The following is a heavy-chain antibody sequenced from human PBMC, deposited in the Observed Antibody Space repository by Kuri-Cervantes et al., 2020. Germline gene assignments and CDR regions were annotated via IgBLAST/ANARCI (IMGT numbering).Heavy chain of an antibody. V-gene: IGHV4-39*07. Sequence: SETLSLTCTVSGGSISSSSYYWGWIRQPPGKGLEWIGEINHSGSTNYNPSLKSRVTISVDTSKNQFSLKLSSVTAADTAVYYCARGSIAAAGTSTFDYWGQGTLVTVSS. CDR1: GGSISSSSYY. D-gene: IGHD6-13*01. CDR2: INHSGST. CDR3: ARGSIAAAGTSTFDY. J-gene: IGHJ4*02.